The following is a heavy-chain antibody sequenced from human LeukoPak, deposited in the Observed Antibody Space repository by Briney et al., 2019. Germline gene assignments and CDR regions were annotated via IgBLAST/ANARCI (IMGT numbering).Heavy chain of an antibody. CDR3: ASTIRGYDYGGNWDWFDP. CDR1: GGSISSGGYY. J-gene: IGHJ5*02. V-gene: IGHV4-31*03. CDR2: IYYSGST. D-gene: IGHD4-23*01. Sequence: SETLSLTCTVSGGSISSGGYYWSWIRQHPGKGLEWIWYIYYSGSTYYNPSLKSRVTISVDTSKNQFSLKLSSVTAADTAVYYCASTIRGYDYGGNWDWFDPWGQGTLVTVSS.